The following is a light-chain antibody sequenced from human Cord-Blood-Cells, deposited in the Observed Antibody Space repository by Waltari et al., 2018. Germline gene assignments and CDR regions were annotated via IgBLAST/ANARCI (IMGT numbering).Light chain of an antibody. CDR3: QKYNSYSRT. V-gene: IGKV1-5*03. CDR2: KAS. Sequence: DIQMTQSPSTLSASVGDRVTITCRASQSISSWLAWYQQKPGKAPKLLIYKASSLESGVPSRFSGSGSGTKFTLPFSSLQPDNFATYYCQKYNSYSRTFGKGTKVEIK. J-gene: IGKJ1*01. CDR1: QSISSW.